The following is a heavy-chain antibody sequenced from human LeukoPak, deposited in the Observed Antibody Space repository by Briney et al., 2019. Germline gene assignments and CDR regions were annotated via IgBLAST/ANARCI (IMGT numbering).Heavy chain of an antibody. CDR3: ARSGSSSWSTLFDY. CDR2: ISTFNDKT. Sequence: ASVKVSCTASGYLFTSFGITWVRQAPGQGLEWMGRISTFNDKTVFAEKFQGRLSMNTDTTTAYMTLRRLRSDDTAVYYCARSGSSSWSTLFDYWGQGSLVTVSS. D-gene: IGHD6-13*01. J-gene: IGHJ4*02. V-gene: IGHV1-18*01. CDR1: GYLFTSFG.